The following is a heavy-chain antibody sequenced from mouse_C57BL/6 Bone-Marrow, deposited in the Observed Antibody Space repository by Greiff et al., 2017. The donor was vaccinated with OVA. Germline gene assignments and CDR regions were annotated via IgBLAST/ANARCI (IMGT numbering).Heavy chain of an antibody. CDR1: GYSITSGYY. J-gene: IGHJ2*01. Sequence: EVKLMESGPGLVKPSQSLSLTCSVTGYSITSGYYWNWIRQFPGNKLEWMGYISYDGSNNYNPSLKNRISITRDTSKNQFFLKLNSVTTEDTATYYCAAYGNYGLYYFDYWGQGTTLTVSS. CDR3: AAYGNYGLYYFDY. V-gene: IGHV3-6*01. D-gene: IGHD2-1*01. CDR2: ISYDGSN.